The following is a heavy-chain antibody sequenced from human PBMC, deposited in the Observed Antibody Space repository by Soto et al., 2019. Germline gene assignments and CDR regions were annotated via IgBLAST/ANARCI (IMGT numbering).Heavy chain of an antibody. CDR3: AKGERPYYDILTGYYDY. CDR2: ISWNSGSI. CDR1: GFTFDDYA. V-gene: IGHV3-9*01. D-gene: IGHD3-9*01. Sequence: GGSLRLSCAASGFTFDDYAMHWVRQAPGKGLEWVSGISWNSGSIGYADSVKGRFTISRDNAKNSLYLQMNSLRAEDTALYYCAKGERPYYDILTGYYDYWGQGTLVTVSS. J-gene: IGHJ4*02.